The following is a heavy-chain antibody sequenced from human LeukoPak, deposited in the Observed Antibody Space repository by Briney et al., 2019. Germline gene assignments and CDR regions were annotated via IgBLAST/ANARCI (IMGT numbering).Heavy chain of an antibody. Sequence: SETLSLTCAVYGGSFSGYYWSWIRQPPGKGLEWIGEINHSGSTNYNPSLKSRVTISVDTSKNQFSLKLSSVTAADTAVYYCARVQSYYYDSSGYYYGPSYFDYWSQGTLVTVSS. V-gene: IGHV4-34*01. CDR2: INHSGST. CDR3: ARVQSYYYDSSGYYYGPSYFDY. D-gene: IGHD3-22*01. J-gene: IGHJ4*02. CDR1: GGSFSGYY.